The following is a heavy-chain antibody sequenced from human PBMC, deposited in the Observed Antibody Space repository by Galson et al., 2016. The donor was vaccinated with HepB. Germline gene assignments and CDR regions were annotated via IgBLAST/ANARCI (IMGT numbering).Heavy chain of an antibody. CDR3: ARRGSRKVGTKD. J-gene: IGHJ4*02. CDR1: GGSFSGYY. V-gene: IGHV4-34*01. D-gene: IGHD1-26*01. CDR2: INHSGST. Sequence: SETLSLTCAVYGGSFSGYYWSWIRQPPGKGLEWIGEINHSGSTNYNPSLKSRVTISVDTSKNQLSLKLSSVTAADTAVYYCARRGSRKVGTKDWGQGTLVTVSS.